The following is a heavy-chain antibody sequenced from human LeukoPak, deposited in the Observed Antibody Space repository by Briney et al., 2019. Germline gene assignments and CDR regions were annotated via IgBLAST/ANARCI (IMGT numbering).Heavy chain of an antibody. D-gene: IGHD6-6*01. CDR1: GFTVISNY. V-gene: IGHV3-66*01. CDR3: ARASPADYYGMDV. J-gene: IGHJ6*02. CDR2: ISSGGST. Sequence: PGGSLKLSCAASGFTVISNYMTWVRQAPGKGLEWVSVISSGGSTYYADSVKGRFTISRDNSKNTVYLQMNSLGAEDTAVYYCARASPADYYGMDVWGQGTTVTVSS.